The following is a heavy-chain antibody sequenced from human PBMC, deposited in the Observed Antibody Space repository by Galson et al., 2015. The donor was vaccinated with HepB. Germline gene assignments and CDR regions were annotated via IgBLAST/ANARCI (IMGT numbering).Heavy chain of an antibody. CDR1: GLAFGSSA. CDR2: VPGNGDST. D-gene: IGHD1-26*01. Sequence: SLSHSCADSGLAFGSSAMTWLREAPGEGREWVSTVPGNGDSTFYSDSVKGRFTVSRDNSKNALYLHMTSLRAEDTATYYCARDERGRKYVAGTTGSPAWWGQGTLVTVSS. J-gene: IGHJ4*02. CDR3: ARDERGRKYVAGTTGSPAW. V-gene: IGHV3-23*01.